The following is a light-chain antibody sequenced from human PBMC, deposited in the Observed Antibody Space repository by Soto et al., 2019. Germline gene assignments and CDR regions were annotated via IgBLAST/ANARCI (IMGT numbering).Light chain of an antibody. CDR3: SSYTSSSTLL. V-gene: IGLV2-18*02. J-gene: IGLJ2*01. CDR2: EVN. Sequence: QSALTQPPSVSGSPGQSVTIFCTGTSNDVGTYNRVSWYQEPPGTAPKLMIYEVNNRPSGVPDRFSGSKSGNTASLTISGLQAEDEADYYCSSYTSSSTLLFGGGTKVTVL. CDR1: SNDVGTYNR.